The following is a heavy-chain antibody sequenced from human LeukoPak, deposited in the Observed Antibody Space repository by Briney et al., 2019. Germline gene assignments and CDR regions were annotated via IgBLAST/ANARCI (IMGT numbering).Heavy chain of an antibody. J-gene: IGHJ4*02. V-gene: IGHV4-59*01. CDR1: GGSISSYY. D-gene: IGHD4-17*01. CDR2: IYYSGST. CDR3: ARCTVDYGDPAFVY. Sequence: SETLSLTCTVSGGSISSYYWSWIRQPPGKGLEWIGYIYYSGSTNYNPSLKSRVTISVDTSKNQFSLKLSSVTAADTAVYYCARCTVDYGDPAFVYWGQGTLVTVSS.